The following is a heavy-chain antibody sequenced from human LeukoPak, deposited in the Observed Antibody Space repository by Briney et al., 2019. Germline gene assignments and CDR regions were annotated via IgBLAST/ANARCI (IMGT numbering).Heavy chain of an antibody. Sequence: PSETLSLTCAVYGGSFSGYYWGWIRQPPGKGLEWIGEINHSGSTNYNPSLKSRVTISVDTSKNQFSLKLSSVTAADMAVYYCARLRGYCSGGSCSGGWFDPWGQGTLVTVSS. CDR2: INHSGST. CDR3: ARLRGYCSGGSCSGGWFDP. D-gene: IGHD2-15*01. CDR1: GGSFSGYY. J-gene: IGHJ5*02. V-gene: IGHV4-34*01.